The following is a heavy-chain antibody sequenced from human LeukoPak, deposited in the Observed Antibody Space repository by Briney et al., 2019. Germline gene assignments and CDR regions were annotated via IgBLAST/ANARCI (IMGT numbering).Heavy chain of an antibody. Sequence: PSETLSLTCTVSGSSISSYYWSWIRQPPGKGLEWIGYIYYSGSTNYNPSLKSRVTISVDTSKNQFSQKLSSVTAADTAVYYCARGNDFWSGYSGDAFDIWGQGTMVTVSS. CDR3: ARGNDFWSGYSGDAFDI. D-gene: IGHD3-3*01. CDR1: GSSISSYY. CDR2: IYYSGST. J-gene: IGHJ3*02. V-gene: IGHV4-59*01.